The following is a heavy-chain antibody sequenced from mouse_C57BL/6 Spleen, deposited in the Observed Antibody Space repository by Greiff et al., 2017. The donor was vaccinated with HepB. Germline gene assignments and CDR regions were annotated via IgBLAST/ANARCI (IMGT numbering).Heavy chain of an antibody. Sequence: VQLQQPGAELVKPGASVKLSCKASGYTFTSYWMHWVKQRPGQGLEWIGMIHPNSGSTNYNEKFKSKATLTVDKSSSTAYMQLSSLTSEDSAVYYCASDDGYYYAMDYWGQGTSVTVSS. CDR3: ASDDGYYYAMDY. V-gene: IGHV1-64*01. CDR2: IHPNSGST. D-gene: IGHD2-3*01. CDR1: GYTFTSYW. J-gene: IGHJ4*01.